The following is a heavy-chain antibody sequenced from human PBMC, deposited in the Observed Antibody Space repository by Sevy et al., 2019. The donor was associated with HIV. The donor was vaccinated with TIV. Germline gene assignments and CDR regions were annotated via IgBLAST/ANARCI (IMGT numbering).Heavy chain of an antibody. Sequence: GGSLRLSCAASGFNFINYGMSWVRQAPGKGLEWVSVISGSGDTTNYADSVKGRFVIARDNSKNTMYQQLNSLRAEDTAVYYCAKDIRVALVVPSPGYGMDVWGHGTSVTVSS. D-gene: IGHD2-15*01. CDR3: AKDIRVALVVPSPGYGMDV. CDR1: GFNFINYG. V-gene: IGHV3-23*01. J-gene: IGHJ6*02. CDR2: ISGSGDTT.